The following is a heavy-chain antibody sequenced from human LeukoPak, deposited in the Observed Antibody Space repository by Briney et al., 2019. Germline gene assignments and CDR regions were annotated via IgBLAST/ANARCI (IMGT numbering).Heavy chain of an antibody. Sequence: GASVKVSCKASGYTFTSYDINWVRHATGQGLEWMGWMNPNSGNTGYAQKFQGRVTMTRNTSISTAYMELSSLRSEDTAVYYCARARHCYILTGYYSAPDDYWGQGTLVTVSS. CDR2: MNPNSGNT. D-gene: IGHD3-9*01. V-gene: IGHV1-8*01. J-gene: IGHJ4*02. CDR1: GYTFTSYD. CDR3: ARARHCYILTGYYSAPDDY.